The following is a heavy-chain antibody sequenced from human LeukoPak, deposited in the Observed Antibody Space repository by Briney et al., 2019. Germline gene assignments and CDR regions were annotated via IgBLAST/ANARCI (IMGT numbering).Heavy chain of an antibody. CDR1: GYTFTSYY. D-gene: IGHD3-16*01. CDR3: ATTEGDQAHSNYPDY. V-gene: IGHV1-46*01. CDR2: INPSGGST. J-gene: IGHJ4*02. Sequence: ASVKVSCKASGYTFTSYYMHWVRQAPGQGLEWMGMINPSGGSTSYTQKFQGRVTMTKDTSTGTVYMDLSSLRSEDTAVYYCATTEGDQAHSNYPDYWGQGTLVTVSS.